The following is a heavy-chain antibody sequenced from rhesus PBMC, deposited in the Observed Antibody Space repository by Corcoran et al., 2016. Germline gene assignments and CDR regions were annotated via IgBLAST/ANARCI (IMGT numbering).Heavy chain of an antibody. V-gene: IGHV4-80*01. Sequence: QVQLQESGPGLVKPSETLSLTCAVPGGSFSSSWWSGIRQPPGKGLEWIGEINGNSGSTNYNPSLKSRVTISKDASKNQFSLKLSSVTAADTAVYYCARFRSGSFFDYWGQGVLVTVSS. CDR2: INGNSGST. D-gene: IGHD6-25*01. J-gene: IGHJ4*01. CDR3: ARFRSGSFFDY. CDR1: GGSFSSSW.